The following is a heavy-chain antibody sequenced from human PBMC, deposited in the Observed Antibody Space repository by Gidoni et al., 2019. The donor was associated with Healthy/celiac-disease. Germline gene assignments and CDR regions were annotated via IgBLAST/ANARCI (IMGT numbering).Heavy chain of an antibody. CDR2: ISGSNDHTT. J-gene: IGHJ5*02. V-gene: IGHV3-23*01. D-gene: IGHD2-8*02. CDR1: GFTFSSYA. CDR3: AEFRDSGGAGLALFDP. Sequence: EVQLLESGGDVVQPGGSLRLSCAASGFTFSSYAMGWVRQVPGKGLEGVSGISGSNDHTTDNADSVKGLFTVTSNNSKYTLYLQLNGLRIADSAVDFCAEFRDSGGAGLALFDPWGQGTLVTVSS.